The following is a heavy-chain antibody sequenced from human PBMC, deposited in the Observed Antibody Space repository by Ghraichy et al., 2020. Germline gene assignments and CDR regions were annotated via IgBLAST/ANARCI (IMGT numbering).Heavy chain of an antibody. V-gene: IGHV3-23*01. Sequence: LSLTCAASGFTFSSYAMSWVRQAPGKGLEWVSGISGSGGNTYYGDSVKGRFTISRDNLKNTVYLQMNSLRAEDTGVYYCAKEVVTTMFLYYAYGMDVWGQGTTVTVSS. CDR3: AKEVVTTMFLYYAYGMDV. D-gene: IGHD5-12*01. CDR1: GFTFSSYA. J-gene: IGHJ6*02. CDR2: ISGSGGNT.